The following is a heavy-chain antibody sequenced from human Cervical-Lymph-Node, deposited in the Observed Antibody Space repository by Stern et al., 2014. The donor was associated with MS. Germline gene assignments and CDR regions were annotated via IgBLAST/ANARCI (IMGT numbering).Heavy chain of an antibody. CDR3: ARDDRSRFTD. D-gene: IGHD1-14*01. V-gene: IGHV4-31*03. CDR2: LSDSGTT. CDR1: GGSLTSGGYF. J-gene: IGHJ4*02. Sequence: VQLEESGPGVVKPSQTLSLTCTVTGGSLTSGGYFWNWVGQYPGKGLEWIGFLSDSGTTSYSASLKGRISISVDTSKNQFSLKLKYVTAADTAIYFCARDDRSRFTDWGQGTLVTVSS.